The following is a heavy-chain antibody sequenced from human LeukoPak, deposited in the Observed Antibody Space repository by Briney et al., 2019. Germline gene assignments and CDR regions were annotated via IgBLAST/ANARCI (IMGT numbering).Heavy chain of an antibody. CDR1: GFTFSGCE. CDR2: ISRSGNTI. CDR3: ARVATMVRVPLDALDI. J-gene: IGHJ3*02. D-gene: IGHD3-10*01. V-gene: IGHV3-48*03. Sequence: GGSLRLSCAISGFTFSGCELTWVRQAPGKGLEWISSISRSGNTIYYADSVKGRFTTSRDNAKNSLYLQMNSLRVEDTAVYYCARVATMVRVPLDALDIWGQGTMVSVSS.